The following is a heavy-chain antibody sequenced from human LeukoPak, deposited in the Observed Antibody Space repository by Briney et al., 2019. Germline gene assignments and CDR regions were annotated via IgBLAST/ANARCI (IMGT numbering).Heavy chain of an antibody. Sequence: GGSLRLSCAASGFTFSSYSMNWVRQAPGKGLEWVSSISSSSSSYIYYADSVKGRFTISRDNAKNPLYLQMNSLGAEDTAVYYCARESGIAAAGTFDPWGQGTLVTVSS. CDR3: ARESGIAAAGTFDP. D-gene: IGHD6-13*01. CDR1: GFTFSSYS. J-gene: IGHJ5*02. CDR2: ISSSSSSYI. V-gene: IGHV3-21*01.